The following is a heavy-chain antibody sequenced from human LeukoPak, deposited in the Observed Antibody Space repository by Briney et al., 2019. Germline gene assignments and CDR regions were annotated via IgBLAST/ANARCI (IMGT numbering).Heavy chain of an antibody. J-gene: IGHJ6*03. V-gene: IGHV3-33*08. Sequence: GGSLRLSCAASGFTFSSYSMNWVRQALGKGLEWVAVIWYDGSNKYYADSVKGRFTISRDNSKNTLYLQMNSLRAEDTAVYYCARDHCSSTSCYKGTGYYYYYMDVWGKGTTVTVSS. CDR2: IWYDGSNK. CDR1: GFTFSSYS. D-gene: IGHD2-2*02. CDR3: ARDHCSSTSCYKGTGYYYYYMDV.